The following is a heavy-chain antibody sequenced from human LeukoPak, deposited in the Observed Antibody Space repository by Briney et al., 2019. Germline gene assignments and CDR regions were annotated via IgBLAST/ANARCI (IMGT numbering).Heavy chain of an antibody. Sequence: SETLSLTCIVSGDSINSYSWNWIRQSPEKGLEWIGRIYGSGSTMYNPSLRSRVTLLVDTSNNQFSLKLSSVTAADTAISYCARRVVEARPSSERNWLDPWGQGTLVTVSP. CDR1: GDSINSYS. V-gene: IGHV4-59*08. D-gene: IGHD1-1*01. CDR2: IYGSGST. J-gene: IGHJ5*02. CDR3: ARRVVEARPSSERNWLDP.